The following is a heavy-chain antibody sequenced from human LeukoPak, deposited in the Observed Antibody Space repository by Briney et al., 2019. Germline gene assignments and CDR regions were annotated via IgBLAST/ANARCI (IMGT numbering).Heavy chain of an antibody. CDR3: AKRSTKDSGFDF. Sequence: PSETLSLTCTVSGSSISSRYYYWTWLRQPPGEGLGWIGTIYDSGNTYYNPSLSGRVTISLDTPKSQFSLHLSSVTAADTAVYYCAKRSTKDSGFDFWGQGTLVTVSS. J-gene: IGHJ4*02. D-gene: IGHD1-26*01. V-gene: IGHV4-39*01. CDR2: IYDSGNT. CDR1: GSSISSRYYY.